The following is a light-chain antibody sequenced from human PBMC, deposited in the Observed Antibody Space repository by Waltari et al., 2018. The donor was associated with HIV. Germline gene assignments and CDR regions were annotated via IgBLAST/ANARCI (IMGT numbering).Light chain of an antibody. J-gene: IGLJ1*01. V-gene: IGLV1-44*01. CDR3: AAWDDSLKGGA. CDR1: TSNIGGNT. CDR2: SNN. Sequence: QSGLTLPPSHSRSPWPRVTRPCSGRTSNIGGNTVSWYQQLPGTAPKLLIYSNNERPSGGPDRLSGSTSGTSASLVISGLQSEDEADYYCAAWDDSLKGGAFGAGTKVTVL.